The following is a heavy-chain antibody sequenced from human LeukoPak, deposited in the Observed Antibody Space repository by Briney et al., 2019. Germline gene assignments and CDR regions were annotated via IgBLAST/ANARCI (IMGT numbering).Heavy chain of an antibody. Sequence: RSGGSLRLSCAASGFTFSSYAMHWVRQAPGKGLEYVSAISSNGGSTYYANSVKGRFTISRDNSKNTLYLQMGSLRAEDTAVFYCARIYCSSGSCFEYFQHWGQGTLVTVSS. D-gene: IGHD2-15*01. CDR2: ISSNGGST. J-gene: IGHJ1*01. CDR1: GFTFSSYA. CDR3: ARIYCSSGSCFEYFQH. V-gene: IGHV3-64*01.